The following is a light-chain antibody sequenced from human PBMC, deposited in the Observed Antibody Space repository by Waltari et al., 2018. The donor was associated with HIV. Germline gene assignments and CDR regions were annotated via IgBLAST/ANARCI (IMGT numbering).Light chain of an antibody. V-gene: IGKV3-15*01. CDR3: HQYNNWPLT. Sequence: VVMTQSTATLSVSPGEGATLSCRASHSVRCHVAWYQQKPGQAPRLLIYAASTRATDLPSRFSGSGSGTEFTLTITSLQSEDFALYFCHQYNNWPLTFGGGTKVEIK. J-gene: IGKJ4*01. CDR2: AAS. CDR1: HSVRCH.